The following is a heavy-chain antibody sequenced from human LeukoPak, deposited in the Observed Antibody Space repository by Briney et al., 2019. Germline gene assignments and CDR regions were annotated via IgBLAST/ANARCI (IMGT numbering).Heavy chain of an antibody. CDR2: IYYSGST. V-gene: IGHV4-59*08. CDR1: GGSISSYY. J-gene: IGHJ5*02. Sequence: SETLSLTCTVSGGSISSYYWSWIRQPPGKGLEWIGYIYYSGSTNYNPSLKSRVTISVDTSKNQLSLKLSSVTAADTAVYYCARLVGNWFDPWGQGTLVTVSS. D-gene: IGHD2-2*01. CDR3: ARLVGNWFDP.